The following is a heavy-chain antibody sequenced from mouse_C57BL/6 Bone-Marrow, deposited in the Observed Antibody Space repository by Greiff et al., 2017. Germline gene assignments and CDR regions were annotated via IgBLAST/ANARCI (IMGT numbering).Heavy chain of an antibody. J-gene: IGHJ2*01. Sequence: EVMLVESGGGLVKPGGSLKLSCAASGFTFSSYTMSWVRQTPEKRLEWVATISGGGGNTYYPDSVKGRFTISRDNAKNTLYLQMSSLRSEDTALYYCARRVLRRGVWDYWGQGTTLTVSS. D-gene: IGHD1-1*01. CDR3: ARRVLRRGVWDY. CDR2: ISGGGGNT. V-gene: IGHV5-9*01. CDR1: GFTFSSYT.